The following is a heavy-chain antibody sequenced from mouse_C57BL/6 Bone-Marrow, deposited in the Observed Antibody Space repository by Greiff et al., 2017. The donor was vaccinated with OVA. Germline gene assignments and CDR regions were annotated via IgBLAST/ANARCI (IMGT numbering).Heavy chain of an antibody. CDR1: GYSFTSYY. CDR2: IYPGSGNT. J-gene: IGHJ2*01. V-gene: IGHV1-66*01. Sequence: VQLQESGPELVKPGASVKISCKASGYSFTSYYIHWVKQRPGQGLEWIGWIYPGSGNTKYNEKFKGKATLTADTSSSTAYMQLSSLTSEDSAVYYCARYSNYDDYWGQGTTLTVSS. CDR3: ARYSNYDDY.